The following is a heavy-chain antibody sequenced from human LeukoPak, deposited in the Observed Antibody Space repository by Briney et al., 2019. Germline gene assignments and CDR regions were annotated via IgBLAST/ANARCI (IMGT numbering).Heavy chain of an antibody. V-gene: IGHV3-74*01. Sequence: PGGSLRLSCVAPGXTFSSYWMHWVRQAPGKGRVWVSRVNSDGSSTSYADSVKGRFTISRDNAKNTLYLQMNSLRAEDTAVYYCTRGENYDSSGYGKLDYWGQGTLVTVSS. CDR1: GXTFSSYW. J-gene: IGHJ4*02. CDR2: VNSDGSST. CDR3: TRGENYDSSGYGKLDY. D-gene: IGHD3-22*01.